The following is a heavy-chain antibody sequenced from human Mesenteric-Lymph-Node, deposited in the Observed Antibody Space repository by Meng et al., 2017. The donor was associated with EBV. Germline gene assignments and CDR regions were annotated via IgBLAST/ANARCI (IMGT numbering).Heavy chain of an antibody. Sequence: QGQRQGSGPGLVKPSGTLSLTCTVSGVSITSNNWWTWVRQPPGKGLEWIGKIYHSGGTNYNPSLESRVTISVDKSTNQFSLRVSSVTAADTAVYYCARNVQSCSGSNCYHWFDPWGQGTLVTVSS. CDR3: ARNVQSCSGSNCYHWFDP. CDR1: GVSITSNNW. J-gene: IGHJ5*02. V-gene: IGHV4-4*02. CDR2: IYHSGGT. D-gene: IGHD2-2*01.